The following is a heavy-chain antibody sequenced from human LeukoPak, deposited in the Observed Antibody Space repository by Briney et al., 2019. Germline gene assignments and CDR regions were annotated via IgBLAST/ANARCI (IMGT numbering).Heavy chain of an antibody. CDR2: IYYSGST. CDR1: GDSISSSSYY. V-gene: IGHV4-39*01. Sequence: SETLSLTCTVSGDSISSSSYYWGWIRQPPGKGLEWIGSIYYSGSTYYNPSLKSRVTISVDTSKNQFSLKLSSVTAADTAVYYCARLPLTGYYYFDYWGQGTLVTVSS. CDR3: ARLPLTGYYYFDY. D-gene: IGHD3-9*01. J-gene: IGHJ4*02.